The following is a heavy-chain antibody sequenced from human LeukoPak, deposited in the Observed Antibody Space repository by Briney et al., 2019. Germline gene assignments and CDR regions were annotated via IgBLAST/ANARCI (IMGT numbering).Heavy chain of an antibody. V-gene: IGHV4-61*02. CDR1: GGSISSGSYY. CDR3: ARDLSSSSFDY. CDR2: IYTSGST. D-gene: IGHD6-6*01. Sequence: SETLSLTCTVSGGSISSGSYYWSWIRQPAGEGLEWIGRIYTSGSTNYNPSLKSRVTISVDTSKNQFSLKLSSVTAADTAVYYCARDLSSSSFDYWGQGTLVTVSS. J-gene: IGHJ4*02.